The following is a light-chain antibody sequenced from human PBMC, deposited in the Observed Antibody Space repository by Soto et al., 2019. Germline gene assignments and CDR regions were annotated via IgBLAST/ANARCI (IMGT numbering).Light chain of an antibody. CDR1: QNIDMY. J-gene: IGKJ1*01. Sequence: DIHMTQSPFSLSASVGDTVTITCRASQNIDMYLNWYQQKPGKAPRVLISGASNLQSGVPSRFSGSGSGTDFTLTISSLQSEDFASYFCQHTFNSPPWTFGQGTKVDIK. CDR3: QHTFNSPPWT. V-gene: IGKV1-39*01. CDR2: GAS.